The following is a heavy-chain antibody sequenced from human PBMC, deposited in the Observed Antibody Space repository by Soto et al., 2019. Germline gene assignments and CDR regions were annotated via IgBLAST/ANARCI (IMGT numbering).Heavy chain of an antibody. CDR2: ISFDGSNK. CDR3: AKDLMIVTGTALDL. V-gene: IGHV3-30*18. D-gene: IGHD3-22*01. Sequence: QVQLVESGGGVVRPGSSLRLSCAASGITFSNYGMHWVRQAPGKGLEWVAVISFDGSNKKYADSVKGRFTISRDKSKNTLYLQMTSLKPEDTAVYYCAKDLMIVTGTALDLWGRGTMVTVSS. CDR1: GITFSNYG. J-gene: IGHJ3*01.